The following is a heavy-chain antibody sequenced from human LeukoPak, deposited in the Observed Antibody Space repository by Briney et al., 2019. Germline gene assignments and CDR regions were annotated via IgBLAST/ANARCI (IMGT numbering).Heavy chain of an antibody. CDR3: ARPRSRQQLGFDY. V-gene: IGHV3-11*03. J-gene: IGHJ4*02. Sequence: KPGGSLRLSCAASGFTFSDYYMSWIRQAPGKGLEWVSYISSSSSYTNYADSVKGRFTISRGNAKNSLYLQMNSLRAEDTAVYYCARPRSRQQLGFDYWGQGTLVTVSS. D-gene: IGHD6-13*01. CDR1: GFTFSDYY. CDR2: ISSSSSYT.